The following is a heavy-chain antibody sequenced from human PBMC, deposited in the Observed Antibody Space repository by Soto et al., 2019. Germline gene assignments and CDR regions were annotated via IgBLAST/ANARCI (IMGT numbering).Heavy chain of an antibody. Sequence: GASVKVSCKASGYTFTSYAMHWVRQAPGQRLEWMGWINAGNGNTKYSRKFQGRVTITRDTSASTAYMELSSLRSEDTAVYYCARLGAYDFWSGYYQHYYYGMDVWGQGTTVTVSS. V-gene: IGHV1-3*01. J-gene: IGHJ6*02. CDR2: INAGNGNT. CDR3: ARLGAYDFWSGYYQHYYYGMDV. CDR1: GYTFTSYA. D-gene: IGHD3-3*01.